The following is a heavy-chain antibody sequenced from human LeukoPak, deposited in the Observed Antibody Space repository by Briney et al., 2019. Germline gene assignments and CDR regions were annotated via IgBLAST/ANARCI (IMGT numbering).Heavy chain of an antibody. J-gene: IGHJ4*02. CDR2: IYYSGST. CDR1: GGSISSGGYY. D-gene: IGHD3-9*01. CDR3: ARALTGYNYGPLGY. Sequence: PSETLSLTCTVSGGSISSGGYYWSWIRQHPGKGLEWIGYIYYSGSTYYNPSLKSRVTISVDTSKNQFSLRLSSVTAADTAVYYCARALTGYNYGPLGYWGQGTLVTVSS. V-gene: IGHV4-31*03.